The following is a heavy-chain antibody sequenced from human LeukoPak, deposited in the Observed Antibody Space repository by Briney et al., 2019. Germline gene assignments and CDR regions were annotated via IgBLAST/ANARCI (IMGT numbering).Heavy chain of an antibody. Sequence: PSETLSLTCTVSGGSISSYCWSWIRQPPGKGLEWIGYIYYSGSTNYNPSLKSRVTISVDTSKNQFSLKLSSVTAAGTAVYYCARGGGSYRYYFDYWGQGTLVTVSS. J-gene: IGHJ4*02. CDR2: IYYSGST. CDR3: ARGGGSYRYYFDY. D-gene: IGHD3-16*02. CDR1: GGSISSYC. V-gene: IGHV4-59*08.